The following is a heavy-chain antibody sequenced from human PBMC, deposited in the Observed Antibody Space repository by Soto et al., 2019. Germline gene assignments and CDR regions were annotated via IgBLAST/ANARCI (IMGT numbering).Heavy chain of an antibody. Sequence: ASVKVSCKASGYTFTSYGIHWVRQAPGQRLEWMGWINAANGDTKYSPKFQGRVTITRDASASTAYMELSSLRSEDTAVYYCVRRHVSATGIDWFDPWGQGTLVTVSS. J-gene: IGHJ5*02. V-gene: IGHV1-3*01. CDR2: INAANGDT. D-gene: IGHD6-13*01. CDR3: VRRHVSATGIDWFDP. CDR1: GYTFTSYG.